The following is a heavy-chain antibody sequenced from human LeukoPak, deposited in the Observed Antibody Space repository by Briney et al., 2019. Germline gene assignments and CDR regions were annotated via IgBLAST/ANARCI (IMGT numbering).Heavy chain of an antibody. J-gene: IGHJ3*02. CDR1: GFTFTTYW. CDR2: INSDGSTT. V-gene: IGHV3-74*01. Sequence: PGGSLRLSCEASGFTFTTYWIHWVRQAPGKGLVWVSLINSDGSTTNYADSVQGRFAISRDNAKNSLFLQMNTLGAEDTALYYCAPEVWELQGASDIWGQGTMVTVSS. CDR3: APEVWELQGASDI. D-gene: IGHD1-26*01.